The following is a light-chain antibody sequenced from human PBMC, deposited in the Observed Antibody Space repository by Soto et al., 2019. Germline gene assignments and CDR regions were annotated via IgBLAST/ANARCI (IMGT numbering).Light chain of an antibody. CDR2: EGS. V-gene: IGLV2-23*01. Sequence: QSALTQPASVSGSPGQSITISCTGTSSDVGSYNLVSWYQQHPGKAPKLMIYEGSKRPSGVSNRFSGSKSGNTASLTSSGLQAEDEADYYCCSYAGREVFGGGTKLTVL. J-gene: IGLJ2*01. CDR3: CSYAGREV. CDR1: SSDVGSYNL.